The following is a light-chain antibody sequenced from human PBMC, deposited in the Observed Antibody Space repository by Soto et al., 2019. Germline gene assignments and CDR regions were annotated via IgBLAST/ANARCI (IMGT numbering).Light chain of an antibody. CDR1: QSVSSF. CDR2: DAS. V-gene: IGKV3-11*01. Sequence: EIVLTQSPATLTLSPGERATLSCRASQSVSSFLAWYQHKPGQAPRLLIYDASNRATGIPARFSGSGSGTDFTLTISSLEPEDFAVYYCQQRSSWPRGTFGQGTKVDIK. J-gene: IGKJ1*01. CDR3: QQRSSWPRGT.